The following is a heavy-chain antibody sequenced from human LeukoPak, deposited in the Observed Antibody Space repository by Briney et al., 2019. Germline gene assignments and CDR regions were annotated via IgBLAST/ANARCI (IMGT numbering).Heavy chain of an antibody. V-gene: IGHV1-2*02. J-gene: IGHJ4*02. CDR2: INPNSGGT. CDR1: GYTFTSYG. CDR3: ARQTHYYDSSGYYYEFNNGLDY. D-gene: IGHD3-22*01. Sequence: GASVKVSCKASGYTFTSYGISWVRQAPGQGLEWMGWINPNSGGTNYAQKFQGRVTMTRDTSISTAYMELSRLRSDDTAVYYCARQTHYYDSSGYYYEFNNGLDYWGQGTLVTVSS.